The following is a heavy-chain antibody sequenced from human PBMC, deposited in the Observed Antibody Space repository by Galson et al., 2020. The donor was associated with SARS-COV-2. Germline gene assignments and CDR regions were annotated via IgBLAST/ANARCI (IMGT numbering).Heavy chain of an antibody. CDR3: ARDTWYYYGSGSYYGNDY. D-gene: IGHD3-10*01. J-gene: IGHJ4*02. Sequence: SETLSLTCAVYGGSFSGYYWSWIRQPPGKGLEWIGEINHSGSTNYNPSLKSRVTISVDTSKNQFSLKLSSVTAADTAVYYCARDTWYYYGSGSYYGNDYWGQGTLVTVSS. V-gene: IGHV4-34*01. CDR1: GGSFSGYY. CDR2: INHSGST.